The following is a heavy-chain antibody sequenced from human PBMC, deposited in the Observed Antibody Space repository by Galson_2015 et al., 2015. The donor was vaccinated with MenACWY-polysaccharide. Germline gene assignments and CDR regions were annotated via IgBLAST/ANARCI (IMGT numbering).Heavy chain of an antibody. J-gene: IGHJ6*02. V-gene: IGHV3-23*01. CDR2: ISGSGGST. D-gene: IGHD3-22*01. CDR3: AKDNRAWGNSSGPNYYGMDV. Sequence: SLRLSCAASGFTFSSYAMSWVRQAPGKGLEWVSAISGSGGSTYYADSVKGRFTISRDNSKNTLYLQMNSLRAEDTAVYYCAKDNRAWGNSSGPNYYGMDVWGQGTTVTVSS. CDR1: GFTFSSYA.